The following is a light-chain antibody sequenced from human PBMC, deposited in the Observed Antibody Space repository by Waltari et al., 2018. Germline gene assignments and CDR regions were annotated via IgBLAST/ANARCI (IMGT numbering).Light chain of an antibody. V-gene: IGLV3-21*04. CDR2: YDS. J-gene: IGLJ1*01. Sequence: SYVLTQPPSVSVAPGETARITCGGDNIGSYSVHWYQQKPGQAPVLVIRYDSDRPSGIPERFSGSTSADTATLTISRVEAGDEANYYFQVWHAAIDPGVFGTGTEVTV. CDR1: NIGSYS. CDR3: QVWHAAIDPGV.